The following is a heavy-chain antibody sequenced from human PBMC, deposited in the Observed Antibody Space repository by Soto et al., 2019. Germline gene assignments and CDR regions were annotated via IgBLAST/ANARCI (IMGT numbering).Heavy chain of an antibody. J-gene: IGHJ5*02. CDR3: ARSGCSSTSCYMWGRFDP. D-gene: IGHD2-2*02. CDR1: GYTFTSYA. Sequence: QVQLVQSGAEVKKPGASVKVSCKASGYTFTSYAMHWVRQAPGQRLEWMGWINAGNGNTKYSQKFQGRVTITRDTSASTAYMELSSLRSEDTAVYYCARSGCSSTSCYMWGRFDPWGQGTLVTVSS. CDR2: INAGNGNT. V-gene: IGHV1-3*01.